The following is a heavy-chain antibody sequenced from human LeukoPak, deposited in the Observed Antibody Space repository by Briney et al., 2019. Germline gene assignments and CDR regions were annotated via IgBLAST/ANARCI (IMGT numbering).Heavy chain of an antibody. CDR2: ISDSGSNI. Sequence: RTGGSLRLSCAASGFTFSTYEMNWVRQAPGKGLEWVSYISDSGSNIYYADSVKGRFTISRDNAKRSLYLQMNSLRAEDTAVYYCARDGTGTTFNFHFYYYMDVWGKGTTVTVSS. V-gene: IGHV3-48*03. CDR1: GFTFSTYE. J-gene: IGHJ6*03. CDR3: ARDGTGTTFNFHFYYYMDV. D-gene: IGHD1-1*01.